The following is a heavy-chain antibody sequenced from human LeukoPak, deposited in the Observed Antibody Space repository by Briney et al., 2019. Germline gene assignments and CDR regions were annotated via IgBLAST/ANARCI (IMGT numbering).Heavy chain of an antibody. D-gene: IGHD3-3*01. CDR1: GFTFGSYS. V-gene: IGHV3-48*01. J-gene: IGHJ5*02. CDR3: ARDQSLGYYDFWSGYYSGNWFDP. CDR2: ISSSSSTI. Sequence: PGGSLRLSCAASGFTFGSYSMNWVRQAPGKGLEWVSYISSSSSTIYYADSVKGRFTISRDNAKNSLYLQMNSLRAEDTAVYYCARDQSLGYYDFWSGYYSGNWFDPWGQGTLVTVSS.